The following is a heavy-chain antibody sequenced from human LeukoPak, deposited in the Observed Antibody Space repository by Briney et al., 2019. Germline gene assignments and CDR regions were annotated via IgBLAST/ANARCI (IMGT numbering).Heavy chain of an antibody. Sequence: GGSLRLSCAASGFTVITNDMTWVRQAPGKGIEWVSVLYSDGNTKYADSVQGRFTISRDNSKNTLYLEMNSLSPDDTAVYYCARGVEPLAANTLAYWGEGTLVTVSS. D-gene: IGHD1-14*01. CDR2: LYSDGNT. CDR1: GFTVITND. CDR3: ARGVEPLAANTLAY. J-gene: IGHJ4*02. V-gene: IGHV3-53*01.